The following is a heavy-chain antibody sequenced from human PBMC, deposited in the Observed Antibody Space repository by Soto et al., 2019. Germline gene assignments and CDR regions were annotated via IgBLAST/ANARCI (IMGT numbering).Heavy chain of an antibody. Sequence: QVQLVESGGGVVQPGRSLRLSCAASGFTFSSYGMHWVRQAPGKGLEWVAVIWYDGSNKYYADSVKGRFTISRDNSKNTLYLQMNSLRAEDTAVYYCARDSTQLATFVSAFDIWGQGTMVTVSS. J-gene: IGHJ3*02. D-gene: IGHD6-13*01. CDR1: GFTFSSYG. CDR3: ARDSTQLATFVSAFDI. CDR2: IWYDGSNK. V-gene: IGHV3-33*01.